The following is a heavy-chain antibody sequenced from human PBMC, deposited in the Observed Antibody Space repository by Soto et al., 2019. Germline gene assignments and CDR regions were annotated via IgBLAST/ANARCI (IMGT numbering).Heavy chain of an antibody. CDR3: ARDQGVVVTADNWFDP. V-gene: IGHV3-23*01. Sequence: PGGSLRLSCAASGFAFSSSAMSWVRQAPGKGLEWVSTISGSGGSTYYADSVKGRFTISRDNSKNTLYLQMNSLRAEDTAVYFCARDQGVVVTADNWFDPWGQGILVTVSS. CDR1: GFAFSSSA. J-gene: IGHJ5*02. D-gene: IGHD2-21*02. CDR2: ISGSGGST.